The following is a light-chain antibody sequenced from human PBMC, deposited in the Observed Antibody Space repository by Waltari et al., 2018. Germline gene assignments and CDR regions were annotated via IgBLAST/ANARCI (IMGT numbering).Light chain of an antibody. CDR3: SSRDSSASHVL. CDR2: GKN. Sequence: SSELTQDPAVSVALGQTVRITCQGASLRASYASLYQLKSGQAPILVLFGKNKRPSGIPDRFSGYNSETTTSLTITGAQAEDEADYYCSSRDSSASHVLFAGGTKLTVL. CDR1: SLRASY. J-gene: IGLJ2*01. V-gene: IGLV3-19*01.